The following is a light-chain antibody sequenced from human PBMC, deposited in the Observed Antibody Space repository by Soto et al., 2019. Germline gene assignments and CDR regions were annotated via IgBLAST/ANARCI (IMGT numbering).Light chain of an antibody. CDR3: QNYYNAPET. CDR2: AAS. J-gene: IGKJ1*01. Sequence: DIQMTQSPSSLSASVGDRVTITCRASQGISSYLAWYQQRPGKVPKVLIYAASTLHSGVPSRFSGSGSGTDFTLTLSNVQPEDVATYYCQNYYNAPETFGQGTKVEIK. CDR1: QGISSY. V-gene: IGKV1-27*01.